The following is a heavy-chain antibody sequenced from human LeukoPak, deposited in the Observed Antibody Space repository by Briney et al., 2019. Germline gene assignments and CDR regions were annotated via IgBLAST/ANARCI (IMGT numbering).Heavy chain of an antibody. CDR2: INPSGST. CDR1: GGSFSGYH. Sequence: SETLSLTCAVYGGSFSGYHWTWIRQSPGKVLEWIGDINPSGSTYYNPSLKSRLTISVDTSKNQFSLKLRSVTAADTAVYYCARGRHDITMIVVVMTSVSYYLAVWGKGTTVTVS. J-gene: IGHJ6*03. D-gene: IGHD3-22*01. CDR3: ARGRHDITMIVVVMTSVSYYLAV. V-gene: IGHV4-34*01.